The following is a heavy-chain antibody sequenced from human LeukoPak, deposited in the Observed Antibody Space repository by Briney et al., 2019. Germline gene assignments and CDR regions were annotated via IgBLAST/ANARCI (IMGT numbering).Heavy chain of an antibody. D-gene: IGHD1-14*01. V-gene: IGHV4-39*07. CDR2: IYSGGIT. CDR1: GGSIGSTGSF. Sequence: PSETLSLTCSVSGGSIGSTGSFWGWIRQPPGKGLEWIGSIYSGGITYYNPSLKSRVTISVDTSKNQFSLKLSSVTAADTAVYYCARDEGPGGGCFDYWGQGTLVTVSS. J-gene: IGHJ4*02. CDR3: ARDEGPGGGCFDY.